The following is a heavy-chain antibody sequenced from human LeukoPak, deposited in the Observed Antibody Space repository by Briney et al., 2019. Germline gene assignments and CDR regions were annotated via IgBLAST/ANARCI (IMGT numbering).Heavy chain of an antibody. D-gene: IGHD4-17*01. CDR1: GGSFSGYY. CDR2: INHSGST. V-gene: IGHV4-34*01. J-gene: IGHJ4*02. Sequence: SETLSLTCAVYGGSFSGYYWSWIRQPPGKGLEWIGEINHSGSTNYNPSLKGRVTISVDTSKNQFSLKLSSVTAADTAVYYCASASTVTTSDYWGQGTLVTVSS. CDR3: ASASTVTTSDY.